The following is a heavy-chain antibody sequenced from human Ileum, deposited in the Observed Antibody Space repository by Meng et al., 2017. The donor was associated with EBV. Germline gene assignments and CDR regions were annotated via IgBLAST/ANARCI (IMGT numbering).Heavy chain of an antibody. Sequence: QESAPGMVKPSGTLALTCACSCGSINERNSWSWVRPPPGHGLEWIGDIYHNGGTNYNPSLKSRVTISVDKSKNEISLQLRSVTAADTAVYYCARWAFIYSYGFDHWGQGTLVTVSS. CDR1: CGSINERNS. CDR2: IYHNGGT. D-gene: IGHD5-18*01. CDR3: ARWAFIYSYGFDH. J-gene: IGHJ4*02. V-gene: IGHV4-4*02.